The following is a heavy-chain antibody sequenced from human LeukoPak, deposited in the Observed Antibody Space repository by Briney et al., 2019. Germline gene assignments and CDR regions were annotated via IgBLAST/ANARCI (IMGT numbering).Heavy chain of an antibody. D-gene: IGHD2-15*01. CDR3: TQLSRGY. CDR2: LKPKADGGTT. CDR1: GFSLSDAW. Sequence: PGGSLRLSCAASGFSLSDAWMSWVCQAPGKGLECVGRLKPKADGGTTDYAEPVNGRFTVSRDDSKNTMYLQMNSLKVEDTGLYYCTQLSRGYWGQGTQVTLSS. V-gene: IGHV3-15*01. J-gene: IGHJ4*02.